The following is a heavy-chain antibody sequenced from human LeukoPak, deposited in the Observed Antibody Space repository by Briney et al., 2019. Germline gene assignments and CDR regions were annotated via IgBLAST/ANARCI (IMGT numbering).Heavy chain of an antibody. CDR1: GFTFSSYG. Sequence: GRSLRLSCAASGFTFSSYGMHWVRQAPGKGLEWVAVISYDGSNKYYADSAKGRFTISRDNSKNTLYLQMNSLRAEDTAVYYCAKDHEAVAGNVIDYWGQGTLVTVSS. D-gene: IGHD6-19*01. CDR2: ISYDGSNK. V-gene: IGHV3-30*18. CDR3: AKDHEAVAGNVIDY. J-gene: IGHJ4*02.